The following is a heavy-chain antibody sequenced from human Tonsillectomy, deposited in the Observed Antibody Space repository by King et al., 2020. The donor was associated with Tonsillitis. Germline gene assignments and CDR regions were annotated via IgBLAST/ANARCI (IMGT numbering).Heavy chain of an antibody. CDR3: ARDAVYGLDY. J-gene: IGHJ4*02. CDR1: GYTFTTYG. V-gene: IGHV1-18*01. D-gene: IGHD2/OR15-2a*01. Sequence: VQLVQSGAEVKKPGASVKVSCKASGYTFTTYGITWVRQAPGQGLELRGWISSYNGHTYYAQKLQGRVTMTTDTSTNTAYMELRSLRSDDTAVFYCARDAVYGLDYWGQGTLVTVSS. CDR2: ISSYNGHT.